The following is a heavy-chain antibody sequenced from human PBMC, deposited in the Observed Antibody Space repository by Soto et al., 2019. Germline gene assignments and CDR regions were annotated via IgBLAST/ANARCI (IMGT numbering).Heavy chain of an antibody. Sequence: QVQLVQSGAEVKKPGASVKVSCKTSGYTFTNFGLSWVRQAPGQGLEWMGWISAYNGNTNYAQNFQGRVTMTTHTXXXXXXXXXXXXXXXDTXXXXXXXGGTPIDYWGQGTLVTVSS. CDR2: ISAYNGNT. J-gene: IGHJ4*02. CDR3: XXGGTPIDY. D-gene: IGHD2-15*01. V-gene: IGHV1-18*01. CDR1: GYTFTNFG.